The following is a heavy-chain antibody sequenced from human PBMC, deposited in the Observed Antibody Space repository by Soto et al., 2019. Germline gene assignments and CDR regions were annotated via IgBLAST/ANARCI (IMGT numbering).Heavy chain of an antibody. CDR2: IYYSGST. CDR3: ARAGYSYGPTYYYYGMDV. J-gene: IGHJ6*02. D-gene: IGHD5-18*01. V-gene: IGHV4-59*01. Sequence: PSETLSLTCTVSGGSISSYYWSWIRQTPGKGLEWIGYIYYSGSTNYNPSLKSRVTISVDTSKNQFSLKLSSVTAADTAVYYCARAGYSYGPTYYYYGMDVWGQGTTVTVSS. CDR1: GGSISSYY.